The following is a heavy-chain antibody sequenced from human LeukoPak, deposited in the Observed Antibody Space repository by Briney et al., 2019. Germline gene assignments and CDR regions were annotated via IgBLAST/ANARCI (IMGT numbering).Heavy chain of an antibody. CDR2: ISSSSSTI. J-gene: IGHJ4*02. CDR3: ASSQGADFWSGYYPSY. D-gene: IGHD3-3*01. Sequence: GGSLRLSCAASGFTFSSYSMNGVRQAPGKGLEWVSYISSSSSTIYYADSVKGRFTISRDNAKNSLYLQMNSLRAEDTAVYYCASSQGADFWSGYYPSYWGQGTLVTVSS. CDR1: GFTFSSYS. V-gene: IGHV3-48*01.